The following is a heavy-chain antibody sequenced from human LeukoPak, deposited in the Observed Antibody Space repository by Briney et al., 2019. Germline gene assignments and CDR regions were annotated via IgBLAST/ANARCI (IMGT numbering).Heavy chain of an antibody. CDR1: GFTFSSYG. CDR3: ANLISLEDYYYGMDV. J-gene: IGHJ6*02. Sequence: GGSLRLSCAASGFTFSSYGMHWVRQAPGKGLEWVAVISYDGSNKYYADSVKGRFTISRDNSKNTLYLQMNGLRAEDTAVYYCANLISLEDYYYGMDVWGQGTTVTVSS. CDR2: ISYDGSNK. D-gene: IGHD1-1*01. V-gene: IGHV3-30*18.